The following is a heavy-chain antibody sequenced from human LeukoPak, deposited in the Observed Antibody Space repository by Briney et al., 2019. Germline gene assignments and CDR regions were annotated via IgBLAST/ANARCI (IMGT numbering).Heavy chain of an antibody. Sequence: PGGSLRLSCAASGFTFSSYGMHWVRQAPGKGLEWVAVIWYDGSNKYYADSVKGRFTISRDNSKNTLYLQMNSLRAEDTAVYYCVRVRRNDAFDIWGQGTMVTVSS. D-gene: IGHD1-14*01. CDR3: VRVRRNDAFDI. J-gene: IGHJ3*02. V-gene: IGHV3-33*01. CDR1: GFTFSSYG. CDR2: IWYDGSNK.